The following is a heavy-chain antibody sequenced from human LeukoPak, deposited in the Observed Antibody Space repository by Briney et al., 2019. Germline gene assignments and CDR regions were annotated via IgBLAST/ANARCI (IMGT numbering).Heavy chain of an antibody. J-gene: IGHJ4*02. D-gene: IGHD2-15*01. CDR3: ARDLSVVVVAATPEFDY. CDR1: GGSFSGYY. CDR2: INHSGST. Sequence: PSETLSLTCAVYGGSFSGYYWSWIRQPPGKGLEWIGEINHSGSTNYNPSLKSRVTISVDTSKNQFSLKLSSVTAADTAVYYCARDLSVVVVAATPEFDYWGQGTLVTVSS. V-gene: IGHV4-34*01.